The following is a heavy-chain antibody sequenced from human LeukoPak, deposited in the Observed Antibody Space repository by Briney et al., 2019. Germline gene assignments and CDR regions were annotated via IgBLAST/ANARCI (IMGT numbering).Heavy chain of an antibody. D-gene: IGHD4-17*01. CDR1: GYTFTAYA. J-gene: IGHJ4*02. Sequence: ASVKVSCKSSGYTFTAYAMHWVREAPGQRREWVGWINAGTGNTRYSQKFQGRVTITRDTSASTVYMELSSLKSEDMAVYYCARGVYGDFYFDFWGQGTLVSVS. CDR3: ARGVYGDFYFDF. CDR2: INAGTGNT. V-gene: IGHV1-3*01.